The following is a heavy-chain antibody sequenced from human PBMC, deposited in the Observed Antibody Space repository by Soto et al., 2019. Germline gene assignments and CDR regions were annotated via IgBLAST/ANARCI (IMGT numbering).Heavy chain of an antibody. Sequence: SKTLSLTCTVSGASIINYYWAWIRQSPGGGLESIGYVSNTATTTYNPSLKSRVTISVDTSKNQFSLKLSSVTAADTAVYYCARGNPVPLDYWGPGTLVTSPQ. J-gene: IGHJ4*02. CDR3: ARGNPVPLDY. CDR2: VSNTATT. V-gene: IGHV4-4*08. CDR1: GASIINYY. D-gene: IGHD1-1*01.